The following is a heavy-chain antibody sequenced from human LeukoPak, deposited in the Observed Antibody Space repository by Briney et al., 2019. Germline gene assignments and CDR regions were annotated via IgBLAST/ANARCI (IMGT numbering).Heavy chain of an antibody. Sequence: SETLSLTCTVSGSSVNTEHYYWSWIRQPPGKGLEWIGEINHSGSTNYNPSLKSRVTISVDTSKNQFSLKLSSVTAADTAVYYCARGRRTGSPPLMDWGQGTTVTVSS. CDR2: INHSGST. J-gene: IGHJ6*02. D-gene: IGHD2-8*01. CDR1: GSSVNTEHYY. V-gene: IGHV4-34*01. CDR3: ARGRRTGSPPLMD.